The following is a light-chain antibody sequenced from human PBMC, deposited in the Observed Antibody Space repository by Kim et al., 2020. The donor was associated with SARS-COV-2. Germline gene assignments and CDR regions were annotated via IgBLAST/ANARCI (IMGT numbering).Light chain of an antibody. V-gene: IGKV3-20*01. CDR3: QQYGSSPWT. CDR2: GAS. CDR1: RSVSSSY. Sequence: SPGAEATLSCRTRRSVSSSYLAWYQQKPGQAPRLLIYGASSRATGIPDRFSGSGSGTDFTLTISRLEPEDFAVYYCQQYGSSPWTFGQGTKVDIK. J-gene: IGKJ1*01.